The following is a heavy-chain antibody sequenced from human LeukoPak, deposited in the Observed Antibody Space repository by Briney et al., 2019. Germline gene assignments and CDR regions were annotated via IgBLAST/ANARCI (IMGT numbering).Heavy chain of an antibody. Sequence: ASVKVSCKASGYTFTSYAMHWVRQAPGQRLEWMGRINAGNGNTKYSQKFQGRVTITRDTSASTAYMELSSLRSEDTAVYYCARSQAPYWDPFDYWGQGTLVTVSS. CDR1: GYTFTSYA. J-gene: IGHJ4*02. V-gene: IGHV1-3*01. CDR2: INAGNGNT. CDR3: ARSQAPYWDPFDY. D-gene: IGHD1-26*01.